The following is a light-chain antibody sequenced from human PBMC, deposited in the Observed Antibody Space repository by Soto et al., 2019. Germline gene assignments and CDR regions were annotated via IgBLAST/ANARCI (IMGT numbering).Light chain of an antibody. J-gene: IGKJ1*01. V-gene: IGKV3-20*01. CDR3: HQYGGSPRT. CDR2: GAS. Sequence: EIVLTQSPGTLSLSPGERATLSCRASQSVSSSYLAWYQQKPGQAPRLLIYGASSRATGIPDRFSGSGSGTDFTLTISRLEPEDFVVYYCHQYGGSPRTLGQGTKVEIK. CDR1: QSVSSSY.